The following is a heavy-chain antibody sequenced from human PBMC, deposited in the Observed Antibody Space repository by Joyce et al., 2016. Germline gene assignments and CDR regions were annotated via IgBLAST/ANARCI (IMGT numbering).Heavy chain of an antibody. J-gene: IGHJ4*02. CDR3: VRVRQSGNINDY. CDR1: EGTSSGYA. V-gene: IGHV1-69*06. Sequence: QMQLVQSGGEVKKPGSSVKVSCRAFEGTSSGYAISWVRQAPGQGLEWMRETTPIFATAKYAQKFQTRLTITAEKSTNTAYMDLSSLRSEDSAIYYCVRVRQSGNINDYWGQGTQVTVSS. CDR2: TTPIFATA.